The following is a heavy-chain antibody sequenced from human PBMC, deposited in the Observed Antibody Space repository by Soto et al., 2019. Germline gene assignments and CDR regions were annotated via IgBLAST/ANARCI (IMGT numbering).Heavy chain of an antibody. CDR3: ARVTYGQFSPPYYYYYGMDV. D-gene: IGHD3-3*01. CDR2: IIPILGIA. Sequence: GASVKVSCKASGGTFSSYTISWVRQAPGQGLEWMGRIIPILGIANYAQKFQGRVTITADKSTSTAYMELSSLRSEDTAVYYCARVTYGQFSPPYYYYYGMDVWGQGTTVTVSS. V-gene: IGHV1-69*02. CDR1: GGTFSSYT. J-gene: IGHJ6*02.